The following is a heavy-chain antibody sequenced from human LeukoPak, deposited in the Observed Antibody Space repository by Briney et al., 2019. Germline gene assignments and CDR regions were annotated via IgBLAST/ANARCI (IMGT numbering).Heavy chain of an antibody. Sequence: GASVKVSCKVSGYTLTELSMHWVRQAPGKGLEWMGGFDPEDGETIYAQKFQGRVTMTEDTSTDTAYMKLSSLRSEDTAVYYCETYYYDSSGYYRDAFDIWGQGTMVTVSS. CDR3: ETYYYDSSGYYRDAFDI. J-gene: IGHJ3*02. CDR2: FDPEDGET. V-gene: IGHV1-24*01. CDR1: GYTLTELS. D-gene: IGHD3-22*01.